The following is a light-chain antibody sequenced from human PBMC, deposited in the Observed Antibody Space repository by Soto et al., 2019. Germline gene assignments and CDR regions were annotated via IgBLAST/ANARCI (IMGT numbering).Light chain of an antibody. Sequence: DIQMTQSPISVSASVGDRVTITCRASQGISSSWLAWYQQKPGKAPELLIYGASSLQSGVPSRFSGSGSGTYFTLTISSLQPEDYGTYYCHQANTFPYTFGQGTKLEIK. CDR1: QGISSSW. CDR2: GAS. V-gene: IGKV1-12*01. CDR3: HQANTFPYT. J-gene: IGKJ2*01.